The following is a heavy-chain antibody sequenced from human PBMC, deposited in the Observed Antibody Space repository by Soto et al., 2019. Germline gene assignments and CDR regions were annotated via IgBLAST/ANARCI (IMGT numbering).Heavy chain of an antibody. CDR3: ARVSVETTQSYYFDY. CDR2: IYYSGST. J-gene: IGHJ4*02. Sequence: SETLSLTCTVSGGSISSGGCYWSWIRKHPGKGLEWIGYIYYSGSTYYNPSLKSRVTISVDTSKNQFSLKLSSVTAADTAVYYCARVSVETTQSYYFDYWGQGTLVTVSS. D-gene: IGHD1-26*01. CDR1: GGSISSGGCY. V-gene: IGHV4-31*03.